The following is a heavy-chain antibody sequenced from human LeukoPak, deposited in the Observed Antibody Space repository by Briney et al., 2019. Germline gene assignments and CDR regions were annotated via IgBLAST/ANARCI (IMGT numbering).Heavy chain of an antibody. CDR1: GFTFSSYW. D-gene: IGHD1-14*01. J-gene: IGHJ4*02. Sequence: PGGSLRLSCAAPGFTFSSYWMSWVRQAPGKGLEWVANIKQDGSEKYYVDSVKGRFTISRDNAKNSLYLQMNSLRAEDTAVYYCARDRAGGGYWGQGTLVTVSS. CDR3: ARDRAGGGY. V-gene: IGHV3-7*01. CDR2: IKQDGSEK.